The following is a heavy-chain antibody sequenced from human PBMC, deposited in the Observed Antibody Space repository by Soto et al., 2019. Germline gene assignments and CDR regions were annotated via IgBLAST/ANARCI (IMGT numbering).Heavy chain of an antibody. CDR2: MNPYNGNT. Sequence: QVQLVQSGAEVKKPGASVKVSCRASGYTFTSYDIIWVRQAPGQGLECMGWMNPYNGNTGYAQNFQGRVTMTRNTSISKAYMELSSLRSEDTAVYSGARVPGDLGDLDYWGQGALVTVSS. CDR1: GYTFTSYD. V-gene: IGHV1-8*01. J-gene: IGHJ4*02. D-gene: IGHD3-10*01. CDR3: ARVPGDLGDLDY.